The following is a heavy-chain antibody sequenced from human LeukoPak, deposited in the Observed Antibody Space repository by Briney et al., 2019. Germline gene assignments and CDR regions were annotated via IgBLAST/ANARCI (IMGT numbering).Heavy chain of an antibody. CDR3: ANNYYGSPRNYYYGMDV. Sequence: GGSLRLSCAASGFTFSSFAMHWVRQAPGKGLEWVAVISYDGSNKYYADSVKGRFTISRDNSKNTLYLQMNSLRAEDTAVYYCANNYYGSPRNYYYGMDVWGQGTTVTVSS. CDR2: ISYDGSNK. J-gene: IGHJ6*02. CDR1: GFTFSSFA. V-gene: IGHV3-30-3*01. D-gene: IGHD3-10*01.